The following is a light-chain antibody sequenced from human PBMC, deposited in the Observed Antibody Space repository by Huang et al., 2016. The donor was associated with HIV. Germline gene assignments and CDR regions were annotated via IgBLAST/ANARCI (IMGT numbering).Light chain of an antibody. CDR1: QSISSY. CDR3: QQSYSTLRYT. CDR2: AAS. V-gene: IGKV1-39*01. J-gene: IGKJ2*01. Sequence: IQMTQSPSSLSASVGYRVTITCRASQSISSYLNWYQQKPGKAPKLLIYAASSLQSGVPSRFSGSGSGTDFTLTISSLQPEDFATYYCQQSYSTLRYTFGQGTKLEIK.